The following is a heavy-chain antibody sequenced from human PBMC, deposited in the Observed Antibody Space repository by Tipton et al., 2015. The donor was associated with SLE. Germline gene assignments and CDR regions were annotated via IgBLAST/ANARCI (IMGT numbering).Heavy chain of an antibody. CDR1: GFVFENHG. Sequence: SLRLSCEASGFVFENHGMTWVRQAPGKGLEWVSNIYCGGKTYYGDSVKGRFTISRDDSRRTLYLYMNNLSADDTAVYFCVKMDCCVHCRFDSSGQGTLLTVAS. V-gene: IGHV3-23*03. CDR3: VKMDCCVHCRFDS. CDR2: IYCGGKT. D-gene: IGHD2-21*02. J-gene: IGHJ4*02.